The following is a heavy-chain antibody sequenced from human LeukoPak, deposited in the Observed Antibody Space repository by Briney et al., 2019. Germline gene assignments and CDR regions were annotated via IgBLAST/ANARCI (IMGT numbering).Heavy chain of an antibody. Sequence: SETLSLTCAVHGGSFSGYYWSWTRQPPGKGLEWIGEINHSGSTNYNPSLKSRVTISVDTSKTQFSQWRSSVTAGDSAVYYGARGLNYSSSSDYWGQGTLVTVSS. CDR2: INHSGST. CDR1: GGSFSGYY. J-gene: IGHJ4*02. CDR3: ARGLNYSSSSDY. D-gene: IGHD6-13*01. V-gene: IGHV4-34*01.